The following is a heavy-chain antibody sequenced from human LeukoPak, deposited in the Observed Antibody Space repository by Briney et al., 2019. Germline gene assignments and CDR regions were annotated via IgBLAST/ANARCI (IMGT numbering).Heavy chain of an antibody. CDR1: GSTFSSYW. D-gene: IGHD5-18*01. CDR2: INRDGSGT. CDR3: ARDLSYGYDY. Sequence: PGGSLRLSCAASGSTFSSYWMHWVRQAPGKGLVWVSRINRDGSGTNFADSVKGRFTISRDNAKDTLYLQMNSLRAEDTAVYYCARDLSYGYDYWGQGTLVTVSS. V-gene: IGHV3-74*01. J-gene: IGHJ4*02.